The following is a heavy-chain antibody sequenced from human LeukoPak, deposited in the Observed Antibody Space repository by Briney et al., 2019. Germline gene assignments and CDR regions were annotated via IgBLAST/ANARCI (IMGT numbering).Heavy chain of an antibody. CDR1: GFTFSSYA. D-gene: IGHD3-22*01. J-gene: IGHJ6*02. V-gene: IGHV3-23*01. CDR3: ARVRYYDSSAPRNGMDV. CDR2: VSGSGTNT. Sequence: GGSLRLSCAASGFTFSSYAMNWVRQAPGKGLEWVSSVSGSGTNTYYADSVKGRFTISRDNSKNTLYLQMNSLRADDTAVYYCARVRYYDSSAPRNGMDVWGQGTTVTVSS.